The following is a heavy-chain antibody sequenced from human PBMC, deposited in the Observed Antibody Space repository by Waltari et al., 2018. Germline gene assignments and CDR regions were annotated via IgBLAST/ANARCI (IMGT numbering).Heavy chain of an antibody. J-gene: IGHJ4*02. CDR1: GFTFSSYW. CDR2: RKQDGSEK. CDR3: ARGYRYCSGGSCSPFDY. D-gene: IGHD2-15*01. V-gene: IGHV3-7*04. Sequence: EVQLVESGGGLVQPGGSLILSCEASGFTFSSYWMIWVRHAPGKGLEWVANRKQDGSEKYYVDSVKGRFTISRDNDKNSLYLQMNSLRAEDTAVYYCARGYRYCSGGSCSPFDYWGQGTLVTVSS.